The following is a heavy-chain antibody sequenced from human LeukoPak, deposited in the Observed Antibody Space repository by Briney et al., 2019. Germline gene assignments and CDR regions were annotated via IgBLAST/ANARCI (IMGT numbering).Heavy chain of an antibody. Sequence: GGSLRLSCAASGFTFSSSWMNWVRQAPGKGLVWAASIKHDGSERHYVDSVKGRFTISRDSAKNSVHLQMNSLRAEDTAVYYCASQQWELWGQGTLVTVSS. J-gene: IGHJ4*02. CDR3: ASQQWEL. V-gene: IGHV3-7*01. CDR2: IKHDGSER. D-gene: IGHD1-26*01. CDR1: GFTFSSSW.